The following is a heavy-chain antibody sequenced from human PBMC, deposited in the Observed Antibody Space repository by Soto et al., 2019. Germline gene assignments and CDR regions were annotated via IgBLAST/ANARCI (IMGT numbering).Heavy chain of an antibody. J-gene: IGHJ4*02. CDR1: GGSVRNNNW. V-gene: IGHV4-4*02. Sequence: QVQLQESGPGLVKPSGTLSLSCAVSGGSVRNNNWWSWVRQSPGNGLEWIGEIHHSGGTSYNPSLESRATLSVDKSKNELSLRLNYVTAADTAVYYCTKNSAYALDYWGLGIRVTVSS. D-gene: IGHD5-12*01. CDR3: TKNSAYALDY. CDR2: IHHSGGT.